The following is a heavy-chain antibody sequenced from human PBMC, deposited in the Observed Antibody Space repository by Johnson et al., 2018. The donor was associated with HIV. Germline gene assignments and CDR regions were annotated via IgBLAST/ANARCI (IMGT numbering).Heavy chain of an antibody. D-gene: IGHD3-9*01. J-gene: IGHJ3*02. CDR3: ARSEVRYFDWSYQRGAFDI. V-gene: IGHV3-20*04. CDR2: INWNGGST. CDR1: GFTFDDHG. Sequence: EVLLLESGGGMGRPGGSLRLSCAASGFTFDDHGMSWVRQGPGKGLELVSGINWNGGSTGYADSVKGRFTISRDNAKNSLYLQMNSLRAEDTALYYCARSEVRYFDWSYQRGAFDIWGQGTMVTVSS.